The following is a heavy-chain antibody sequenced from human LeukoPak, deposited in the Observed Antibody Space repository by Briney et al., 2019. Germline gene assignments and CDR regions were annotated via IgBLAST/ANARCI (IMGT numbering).Heavy chain of an antibody. J-gene: IGHJ4*02. D-gene: IGHD5-12*01. Sequence: GGTLRLSCAASGFSFNAYWMAWVRQAPGTGLEWVANINPAGSETFHVDPVKGRFSISRDHAKNSVYLQMNSLRAEDTAVYYCATFGLVAALDLWGQGTLVTVSS. CDR3: ATFGLVAALDL. CDR1: GFSFNAYW. V-gene: IGHV3-7*01. CDR2: INPAGSET.